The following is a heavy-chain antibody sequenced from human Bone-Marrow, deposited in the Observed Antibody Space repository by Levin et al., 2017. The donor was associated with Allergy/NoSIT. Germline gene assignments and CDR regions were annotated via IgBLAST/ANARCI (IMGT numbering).Heavy chain of an antibody. D-gene: IGHD3-16*01. CDR2: ISGSSDFT. V-gene: IGHV3-23*01. J-gene: IGHJ5*02. CDR3: VKDIRWALPWGRFEA. Sequence: GGSLRLSCATSGFTFSRFAMSWVRQTPGKGLEWVSGISGSSDFTYYADSVEGRFTVSRDNSKNTVYLQMSSLRPEDTAIYYCVKDIRWALPWGRFEAWGQGTLVTVSS. CDR1: GFTFSRFA.